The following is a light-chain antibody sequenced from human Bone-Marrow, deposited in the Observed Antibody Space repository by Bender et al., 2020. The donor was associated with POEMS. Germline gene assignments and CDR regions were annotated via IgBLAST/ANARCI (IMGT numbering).Light chain of an antibody. CDR3: QSSDSIGASVI. V-gene: IGLV3-25*02. CDR2: KET. Sequence: SYDLTQPPSVSVSPGQTARITCSGDAFPKQYSYWYQQRPGQAPLLVIYKETERPSGIPERFSASVSGTTVTLTVSGVQAEDEADYYCQSSDSIGASVIFGGGTKLTVL. J-gene: IGLJ2*01. CDR1: AFPKQY.